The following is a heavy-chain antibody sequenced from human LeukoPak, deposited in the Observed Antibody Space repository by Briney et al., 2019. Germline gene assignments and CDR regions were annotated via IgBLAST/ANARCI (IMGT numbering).Heavy chain of an antibody. D-gene: IGHD3-16*02. J-gene: IGHJ4*02. CDR2: ISSSSTYT. CDR1: GFTFSSYS. V-gene: IGHV3-21*01. CDR3: ARLLYDYIWGSSRSYYFDL. Sequence: GGSLKLSCAASGFTFSSYSMNWVRQAPGRGLEWVSSISSSSTYTYYADSLKGRFTISRDNAKNSVYLQVNSLRAEDTAVYYCARLLYDYIWGSSRSYYFDLWGQGTLVTVSS.